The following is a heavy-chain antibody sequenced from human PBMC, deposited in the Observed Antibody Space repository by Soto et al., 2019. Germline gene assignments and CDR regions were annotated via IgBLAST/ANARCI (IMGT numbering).Heavy chain of an antibody. J-gene: IGHJ3*02. CDR1: GFTFSSYS. Sequence: EVQLVESGGGLVQPGGSLRLSCAASGFTFSSYSMNWVRQAPGKGLEWVSYISSSSSTIYYADSVKGRFTISRDNAKNSLYQQMNSLRAEDTAVYYCAREGGYYGSGSMGAFDIWGQGTMVTVAS. D-gene: IGHD3-10*01. CDR2: ISSSSSTI. CDR3: AREGGYYGSGSMGAFDI. V-gene: IGHV3-48*01.